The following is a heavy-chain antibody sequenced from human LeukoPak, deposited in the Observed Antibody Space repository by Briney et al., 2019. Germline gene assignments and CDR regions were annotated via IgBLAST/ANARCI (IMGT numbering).Heavy chain of an antibody. CDR2: IYSGGST. D-gene: IGHD4-17*01. CDR3: ARGWYGDYVPPFDY. J-gene: IGHJ4*02. V-gene: IGHV3-66*01. CDR1: GFTVSSNY. Sequence: GGSLRLSCAASGFTVSSNYMSWVRQAPGKGLEWVSVIYSGGSTYYADSVKGRFTISRDNSKNTLYLQMNSLRAEDTAVYYCARGWYGDYVPPFDYWGQGTLVTVSS.